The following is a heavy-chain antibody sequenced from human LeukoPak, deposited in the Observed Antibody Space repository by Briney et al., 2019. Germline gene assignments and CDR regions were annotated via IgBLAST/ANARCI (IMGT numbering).Heavy chain of an antibody. V-gene: IGHV4-39*01. CDR3: ARQRNDAFDI. CDR1: GGSISSSSYY. Sequence: SETLSLTCTVSGGSISSSSYYWGWFRQPPGKGLEWIGSIYYSGSTYYNPSLKSRVTISVDTSKNQFSLKLSSVTAADTAVYYCARQRNDAFDIWGQGTMVTVSS. J-gene: IGHJ3*02. CDR2: IYYSGST. D-gene: IGHD1-1*01.